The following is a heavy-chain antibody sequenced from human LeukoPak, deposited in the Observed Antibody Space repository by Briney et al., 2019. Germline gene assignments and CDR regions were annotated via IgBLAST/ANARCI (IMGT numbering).Heavy chain of an antibody. D-gene: IGHD5-12*01. V-gene: IGHV3-23*01. CDR1: GFTFSSYA. CDR2: ISGSGGST. Sequence: GGSLRLSCAASGFTFSSYAMSWVRQAPGKGLEWVSAISGSGGSTYYADSVKGRFTISRDNSKNMLYLQMNSLRAEDTAVYYCAKGAARGYSGYDPYFDYWGQGTLVTVSS. J-gene: IGHJ4*02. CDR3: AKGAARGYSGYDPYFDY.